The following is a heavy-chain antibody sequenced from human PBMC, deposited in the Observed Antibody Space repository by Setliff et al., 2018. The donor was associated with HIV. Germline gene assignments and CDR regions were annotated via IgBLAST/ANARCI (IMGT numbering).Heavy chain of an antibody. Sequence: KPSETLSLTCTVSGGSISSGSYYWSWIRQPAGKGLEWFGHVYTGGSTYYNASLKSRVTISVDTSKNQFSLKLSSVTAADTAIYYCARLTIAVAGTSYFDSWGQGTLVTVSS. CDR1: GGSISSGSYY. J-gene: IGHJ4*02. CDR2: VYTGGST. CDR3: ARLTIAVAGTSYFDS. V-gene: IGHV4-61*09. D-gene: IGHD6-19*01.